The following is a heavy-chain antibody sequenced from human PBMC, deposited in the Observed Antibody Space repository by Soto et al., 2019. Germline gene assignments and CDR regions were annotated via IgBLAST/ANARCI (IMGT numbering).Heavy chain of an antibody. CDR1: GGSFSGYY. V-gene: IGHV4-34*01. D-gene: IGHD2-15*01. CDR3: ARGPACSGGSCYYYYYYYMDV. CDR2: INHSGST. J-gene: IGHJ6*03. Sequence: SETLSLTCAVYGGSFSGYYWSWIRQPPGKGLEWIGEINHSGSTNYNPSLKSRVTISVDTSKNQFSLKLSSVTAADTAVYYCARGPACSGGSCYYYYYYYMDVWGKGTTVTVSS.